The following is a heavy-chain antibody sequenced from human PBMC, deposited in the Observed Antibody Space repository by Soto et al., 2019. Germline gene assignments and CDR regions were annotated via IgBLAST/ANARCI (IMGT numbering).Heavy chain of an antibody. V-gene: IGHV3-66*01. J-gene: IGHJ6*04. Sequence: GGSLRLSCAASGFTVSSKYMSWVRQAPGKGLEWVSLIQSGGPTYYADSVKGRFTISRDTSENTVHLQMDSLRAEDTAVYYCAGAVFFCEGGGCYGEPLAVWGKGPTVPVSS. CDR3: AGAVFFCEGGGCYGEPLAV. D-gene: IGHD2-15*01. CDR2: IQSGGPT. CDR1: GFTVSSKY.